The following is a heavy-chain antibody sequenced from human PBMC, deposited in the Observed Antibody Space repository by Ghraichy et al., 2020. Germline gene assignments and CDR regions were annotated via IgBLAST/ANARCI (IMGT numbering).Heavy chain of an antibody. D-gene: IGHD6-19*01. V-gene: IGHV3-64*01. CDR2: ITASGRSR. J-gene: IGHJ4*02. CDR3: ARGISRWSEYYLDY. CDR1: GFIFRTHT. Sequence: GESLRLSCAASGFIFRTHTMHWVRQAPGKGLEYVSGITASGRSRYYANSLEGRFTISRDNSNSTLYLQVGSLRPKDMAIYYCARGISRWSEYYLDYWGQGALVIVSS.